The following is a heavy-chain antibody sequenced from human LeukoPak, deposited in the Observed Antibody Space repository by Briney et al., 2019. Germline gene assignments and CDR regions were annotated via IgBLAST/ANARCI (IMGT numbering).Heavy chain of an antibody. D-gene: IGHD6-13*01. CDR1: GYSFTSYW. CDR3: ARRALGSSSDY. J-gene: IGHJ4*02. V-gene: IGHV5-51*01. Sequence: GESLKISCKGFGYSFTSYWIGWVRQMPGKGLEWMGIIYPGDSDTRYSPSFQGQVTISADKSISTAYLQWNSLKASDTAMFYCARRALGSSSDYWGQGTLVTVTS. CDR2: IYPGDSDT.